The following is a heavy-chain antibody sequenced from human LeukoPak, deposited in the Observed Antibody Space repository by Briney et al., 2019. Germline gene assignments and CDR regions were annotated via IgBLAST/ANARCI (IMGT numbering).Heavy chain of an antibody. D-gene: IGHD6-19*01. Sequence: PSETLSLTCTVSGDSISSYYWNWVRQPPGKGLEWIGYISYSGSTNYNPSLKSRVTISLDTSKYHFPLKLSSVTAADTAVYYCARRLAVSGTWLFDPWGHGTLVTVSS. J-gene: IGHJ5*02. CDR3: ARRLAVSGTWLFDP. V-gene: IGHV4-59*08. CDR2: ISYSGST. CDR1: GDSISSYY.